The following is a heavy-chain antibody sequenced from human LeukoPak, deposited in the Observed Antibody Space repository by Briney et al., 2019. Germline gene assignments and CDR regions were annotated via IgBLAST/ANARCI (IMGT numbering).Heavy chain of an antibody. CDR1: GYTFTAYY. CDR2: VNPNSGGT. CDR3: ATAPLSGYSSGWYSFDY. V-gene: IGHV1-2*02. Sequence: ASVKVSCKASGYTFTAYYMHWVRQAPGQRLEWMGWVNPNSGGTNYAQKFQDRVTMTRDTFISTAYMELHRLRSDDTAVYYCATAPLSGYSSGWYSFDYWGQGALVTVSS. J-gene: IGHJ4*02. D-gene: IGHD6-19*01.